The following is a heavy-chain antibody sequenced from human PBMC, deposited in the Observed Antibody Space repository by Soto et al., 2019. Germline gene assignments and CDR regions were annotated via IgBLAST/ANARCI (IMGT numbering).Heavy chain of an antibody. V-gene: IGHV1-8*01. Sequence: ASVKVSCTASGYTFTSYDINWVRQATGQGFEYLGWMNPDSGNTGYVKKFQGRVTMTRDTSMSTAYMELSSLRAEDTAVYYCAKDPSAAGNGWFDPWGQGTLVTVSS. J-gene: IGHJ5*02. CDR1: GYTFTSYD. D-gene: IGHD6-13*01. CDR3: AKDPSAAGNGWFDP. CDR2: MNPDSGNT.